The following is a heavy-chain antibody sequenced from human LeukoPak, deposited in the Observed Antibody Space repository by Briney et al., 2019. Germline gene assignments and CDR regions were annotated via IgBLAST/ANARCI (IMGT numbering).Heavy chain of an antibody. CDR3: ARARKSGGITMIRGVKDRGWFDP. CDR2: ISGSGNNT. Sequence: GGSLRLSCAASGFTFNSYAMSWVRQAPGKGLEWVSAISGSGNNTDYADSVKGRFTISRDNSKNTLYLQMNSLRAEDTAVYYCARARKSGGITMIRGVKDRGWFDPWGQGTLVTVSS. CDR1: GFTFNSYA. V-gene: IGHV3-23*01. J-gene: IGHJ5*02. D-gene: IGHD3-10*01.